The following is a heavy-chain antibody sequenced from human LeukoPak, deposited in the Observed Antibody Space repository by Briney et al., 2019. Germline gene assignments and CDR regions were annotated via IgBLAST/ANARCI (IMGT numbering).Heavy chain of an antibody. J-gene: IGHJ5*02. Sequence: GGSLRLSCAASGFTFDDYAMHWVRQAPGKGLEWVSGISWNSGSIGYADSVQGRFTISRDNAKNSLYLQMNSLRAEDTALYYCAKDSCISGSCYSGSWGQGTLVTVSS. CDR1: GFTFDDYA. CDR2: ISWNSGSI. V-gene: IGHV3-9*01. CDR3: AKDSCISGSCYSGS. D-gene: IGHD2-15*01.